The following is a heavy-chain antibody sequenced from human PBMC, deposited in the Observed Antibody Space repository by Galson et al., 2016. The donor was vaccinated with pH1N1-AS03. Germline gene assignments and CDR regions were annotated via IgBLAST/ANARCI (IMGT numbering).Heavy chain of an antibody. CDR2: ISPYNGNT. CDR1: GYTFASYN. Sequence: SVKVSCKASGYTFASYNINWVRQAPGQGLEWMGWISPYNGNTKYAQKFQDRVTMTTDPSTSTAYMELRSLRSDDTAMYYCARPGYSSSYYADYFGMDLWGQGTTVTVSS. CDR3: ARPGYSSSYYADYFGMDL. J-gene: IGHJ6*02. V-gene: IGHV1-18*01. D-gene: IGHD6-13*01.